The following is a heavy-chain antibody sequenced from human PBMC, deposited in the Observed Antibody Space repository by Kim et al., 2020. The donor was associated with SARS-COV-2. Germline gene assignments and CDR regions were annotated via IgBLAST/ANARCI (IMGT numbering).Heavy chain of an antibody. CDR3: AVLYDFWSGYTDGMDV. J-gene: IGHJ6*02. CDR1: GGSISSYY. Sequence: SETLSLTCTVSGGSISSYYWSWIRHPPGKGLEWIGYIYYSGSTNYNPSLKSRVTISVDTSKNQFSLKLSSVTAADTAVYYCAVLYDFWSGYTDGMDVWG. V-gene: IGHV4-59*01. D-gene: IGHD3-3*01. CDR2: IYYSGST.